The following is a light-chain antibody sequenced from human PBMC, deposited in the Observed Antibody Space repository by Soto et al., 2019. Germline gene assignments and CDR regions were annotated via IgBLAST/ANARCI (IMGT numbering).Light chain of an antibody. J-gene: IGKJ1*01. CDR3: QQYNNWPPWT. CDR1: QSVSSN. V-gene: IGKV3-15*01. CDR2: GAS. Sequence: EMVMTQSPSTLSVSPGDRATLSCRASQSVSSNLAWYQQKPGQAPRLLIYGASTRATGIPARFSGSGSGTEFTLTISSPQSEDFAVYYCQQYNNWPPWTFGQGTKVDIK.